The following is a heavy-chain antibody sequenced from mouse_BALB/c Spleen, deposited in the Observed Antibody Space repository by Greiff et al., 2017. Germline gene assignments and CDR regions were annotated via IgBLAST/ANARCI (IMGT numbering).Heavy chain of an antibody. CDR2: ISTYYGDA. J-gene: IGHJ4*01. Sequence: VQLQQSGAELVRPGVSVKISCKGSGYTFTDYAMHWVKQSHAKSLEWIGVISTYYGDASYNQKFKGKATMTVDKSSSTAYMELARLTSEDSAIYYCARANDYGSSFAMDYWGQGTSVTVSS. V-gene: IGHV1S137*01. CDR3: ARANDYGSSFAMDY. D-gene: IGHD1-1*01. CDR1: GYTFTDYA.